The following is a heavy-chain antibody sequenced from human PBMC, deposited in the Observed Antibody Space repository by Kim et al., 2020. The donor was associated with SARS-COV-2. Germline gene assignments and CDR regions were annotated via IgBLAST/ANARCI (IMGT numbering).Heavy chain of an antibody. Sequence: GGSLRLSCTASGFTFSSYGMHWVRQAPGKGLEGVAVISYDGSNKYYADSVKGRFTISSDNSKNTLYLQMNSLRAEDTAVYYCAKDGEEVGIAVAGTDYWGRGTLVTVSS. CDR3: AKDGEEVGIAVAGTDY. J-gene: IGHJ4*02. V-gene: IGHV3-30*18. CDR1: GFTFSSYG. D-gene: IGHD6-19*01. CDR2: ISYDGSNK.